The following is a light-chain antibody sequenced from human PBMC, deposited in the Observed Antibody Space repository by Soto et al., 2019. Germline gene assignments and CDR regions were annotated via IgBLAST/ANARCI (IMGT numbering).Light chain of an antibody. CDR1: PSLSNN. CDR2: GAS. CDR3: QQYNNWPPWT. Sequence: EIVMTQSPATLSVSPGERATLSCRASPSLSNNLAWYQQKPGQAPRLLIYGASTRATGIPARFSGSGSGTEFTLTISSLQSEDFAVYYCQQYNNWPPWTFGQGTKVEIK. J-gene: IGKJ1*01. V-gene: IGKV3-15*01.